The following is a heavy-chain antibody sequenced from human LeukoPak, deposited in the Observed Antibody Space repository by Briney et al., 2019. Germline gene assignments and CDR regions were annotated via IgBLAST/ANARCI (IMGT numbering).Heavy chain of an antibody. Sequence: SETLSLTCTVSGGSISSYYWSWIRQPAGKGLEWIGRIYTSGSTNYNPSLKSRVTISVDTSKNQFSLKLSSVTAADTAVYYCAGSIGFGELLWWAYWGQGTLVTVSS. CDR3: AGSIGFGELLWWAY. J-gene: IGHJ4*02. CDR1: GGSISSYY. D-gene: IGHD3-10*01. CDR2: IYTSGST. V-gene: IGHV4-4*07.